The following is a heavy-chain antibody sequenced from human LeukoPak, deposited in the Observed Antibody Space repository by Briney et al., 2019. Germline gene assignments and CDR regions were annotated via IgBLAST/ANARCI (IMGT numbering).Heavy chain of an antibody. J-gene: IGHJ5*02. CDR1: GFTFSSYS. CDR3: ARQNFGSPRWFDP. D-gene: IGHD3-3*01. V-gene: IGHV3-48*01. CDR2: ISSSSSTI. Sequence: GSLRLSCAASGFTFSSYSMNWVRQAPGKGLEWVSYISSSSSTIYYADSVKGRFTISRDNAKNSLYLQMNSLRAEDTAVYFCARQNFGSPRWFDPWGQGTLVTVSS.